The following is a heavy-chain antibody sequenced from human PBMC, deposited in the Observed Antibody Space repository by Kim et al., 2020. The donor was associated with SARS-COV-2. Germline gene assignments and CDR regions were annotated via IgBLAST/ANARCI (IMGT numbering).Heavy chain of an antibody. CDR2: ISSSSGKI. V-gene: IGHV3-48*02. CDR1: GFTFISYA. J-gene: IGHJ4*02. D-gene: IGHD6-13*01. Sequence: GGSLRLSCAASGFTFISYAINWVRQAPGKGLEWVSYISSSSGKIDYADSVKGRFTISRDNAKNPVYLQMNSLRDEDTAVYYCERDRSFGSTLYYYFDYWGQGALVTVSS. CDR3: ERDRSFGSTLYYYFDY.